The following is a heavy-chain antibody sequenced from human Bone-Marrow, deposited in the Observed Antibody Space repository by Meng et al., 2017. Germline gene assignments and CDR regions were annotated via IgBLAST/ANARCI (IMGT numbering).Heavy chain of an antibody. J-gene: IGHJ4*02. D-gene: IGHD7-27*01. CDR3: ARAGTGDTRYFDF. V-gene: IGHV6-1*01. CDR2: TYYRSRWYT. Sequence: SQTLSLTCAISGDSVSNTGAAWHWIRQSPSRGLEWLGRTYYRSRWYTDYGESVKSRLTINPDTYTNQFSLQLTSVTPEDTAVYFCARAGTGDTRYFDFWGQGTLVTVSS. CDR1: GDSVSNTGAA.